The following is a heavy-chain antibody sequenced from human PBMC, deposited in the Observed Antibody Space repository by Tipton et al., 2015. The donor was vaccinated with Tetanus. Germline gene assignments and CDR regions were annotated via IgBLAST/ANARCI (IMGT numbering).Heavy chain of an antibody. CDR1: GGPFRGYY. D-gene: IGHD1-14*01. CDR2: IDQFGNT. J-gene: IGHJ6*02. Sequence: TLSLTCAVSGGPFRGYYWSWIRQPPGMGLEWIGEIDQFGNTNYNPSLKSRVNISVDTSQNQFSLNLRSVTAADTAVYYCARRTGYFYAMDVWGQGTTVTVSS. CDR3: ARRTGYFYAMDV. V-gene: IGHV4-34*01.